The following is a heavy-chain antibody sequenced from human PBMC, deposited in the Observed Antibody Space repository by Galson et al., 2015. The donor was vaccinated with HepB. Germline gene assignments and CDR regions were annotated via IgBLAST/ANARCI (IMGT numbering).Heavy chain of an antibody. D-gene: IGHD3-10*01. CDR2: IDWDDDK. CDR1: GFSLSASGMC. J-gene: IGHJ3*02. Sequence: PALVKPTQTLTLTCTFSGFSLSASGMCVSWIRQPPGKALEWLARIDWDDDKYYSTSLKTRLTISKDTSKNQVVLTMTNMDPVDTATYYCALDYYGSGSYYSRDAFDIWGQGTMVTVSS. CDR3: ALDYYGSGSYYSRDAFDI. V-gene: IGHV2-70*11.